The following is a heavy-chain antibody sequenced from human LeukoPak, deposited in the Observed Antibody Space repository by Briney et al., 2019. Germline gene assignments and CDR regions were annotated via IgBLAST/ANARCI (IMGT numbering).Heavy chain of an antibody. CDR1: GFSSRNCA. CDR3: ARDTSGIGMDV. Sequence: GGSLRLSCAASGFSSRNCAMSWVRQAPGKGLEWVSTISDGDTYTYYADSVKGRFTISRDNSKNTLYLEINSLRAEDTAVYYCARDTSGIGMDVWGQGTTVTVSS. D-gene: IGHD3-10*01. V-gene: IGHV3-23*01. CDR2: ISDGDTYT. J-gene: IGHJ6*02.